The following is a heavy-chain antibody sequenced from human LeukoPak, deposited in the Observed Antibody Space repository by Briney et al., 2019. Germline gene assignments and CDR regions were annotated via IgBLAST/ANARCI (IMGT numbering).Heavy chain of an antibody. CDR3: ARAPLYDSSGYYGIDY. V-gene: IGHV3-53*01. Sequence: PGGSLRLSCAASGFTVSNNYMSWVRQAPGKGLEWVSVIYSGGSTYYADSVKGRFTISRDNSKNTLYLQMNSLRAEDTAVYSCARAPLYDSSGYYGIDYWGQGTLVTVSS. CDR2: IYSGGST. J-gene: IGHJ4*02. D-gene: IGHD3-22*01. CDR1: GFTVSNNY.